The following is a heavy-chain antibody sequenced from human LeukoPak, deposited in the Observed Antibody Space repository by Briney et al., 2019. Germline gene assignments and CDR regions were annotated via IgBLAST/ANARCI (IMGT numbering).Heavy chain of an antibody. D-gene: IGHD2-2*01. CDR3: ARDVQRTSRDWAYRFDP. Sequence: ASVKVSCKASGYTFTTYGISWVRRAPGQGLEWMGWISAYNGNTNYAQKFQGRVTMTTDTSTSTAYMELRSLTSDDTAVYYCARDVQRTSRDWAYRFDPWGQGTLVTVSS. V-gene: IGHV1-18*01. J-gene: IGHJ5*02. CDR2: ISAYNGNT. CDR1: GYTFTTYG.